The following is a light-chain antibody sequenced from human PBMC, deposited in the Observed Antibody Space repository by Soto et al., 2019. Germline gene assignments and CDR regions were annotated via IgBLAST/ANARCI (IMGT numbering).Light chain of an antibody. CDR2: GVS. CDR3: QQYSNWPPYT. CDR1: QSVSSD. Sequence: IVMTQSPPTLSVSPGEGATLSCRASQSVSSDLAWYQQKPGQAPRLLIYGVSTRATGVPARFSGTGSGTEFTLTISSLQSEDFAVYYCQQYSNWPPYTFGQGTRLEIK. J-gene: IGKJ2*01. V-gene: IGKV3-15*01.